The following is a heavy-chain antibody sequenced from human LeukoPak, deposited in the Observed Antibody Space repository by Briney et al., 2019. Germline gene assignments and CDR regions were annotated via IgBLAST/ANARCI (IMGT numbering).Heavy chain of an antibody. D-gene: IGHD6-6*01. Sequence: SETLSLTCTVSGGSISSYYWSWIRQPAGKGLEWIGRIYTSGSTNYNPSLKSRVTMSVDTSKNQFSLKLSSVTAADTAVYYCARDVIEYSSSPYYFDYWGQGTLVTVSS. CDR1: GGSISSYY. J-gene: IGHJ4*02. CDR2: IYTSGST. CDR3: ARDVIEYSSSPYYFDY. V-gene: IGHV4-4*07.